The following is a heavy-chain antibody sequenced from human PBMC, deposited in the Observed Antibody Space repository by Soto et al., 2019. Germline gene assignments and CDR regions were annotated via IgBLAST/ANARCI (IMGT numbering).Heavy chain of an antibody. V-gene: IGHV4-34*01. J-gene: IGHJ5*02. CDR1: GGSFSGYY. D-gene: IGHD6-13*01. CDR3: ARMRKWGIAGPTKRFDP. Sequence: SETLYLTCAVYGGSFSGYYWSWIRQPPGKGLEWIGEINHSGSTNYNPSLKSRVTISVDTSKNQFSLKLSSVTAADTAVYYCARMRKWGIAGPTKRFDPWGQGTLVTVSS. CDR2: INHSGST.